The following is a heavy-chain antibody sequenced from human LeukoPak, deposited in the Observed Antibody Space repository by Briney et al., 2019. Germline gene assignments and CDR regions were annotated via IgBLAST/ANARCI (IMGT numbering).Heavy chain of an antibody. J-gene: IGHJ4*02. CDR2: ISAYNGNT. Sequence: ASVKVSCKASGYTFTSYGISWVRQAPGQGLEWMGWISAYNGNTNYAQKLQGRVTMTTDTSTSTAYMELSSLRSEDTAVYYCARGGYYYDSSGYYYFDYWGQGTLVTVSS. V-gene: IGHV1-18*01. CDR3: ARGGYYYDSSGYYYFDY. D-gene: IGHD3-22*01. CDR1: GYTFTSYG.